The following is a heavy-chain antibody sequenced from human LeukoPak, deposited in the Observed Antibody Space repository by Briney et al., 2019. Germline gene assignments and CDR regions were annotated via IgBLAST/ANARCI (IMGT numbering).Heavy chain of an antibody. D-gene: IGHD1-26*01. CDR3: ARDHMGATAN. Sequence: GGSLRLSCAASGFTFSSYAMNSVRQAPGKGLEWVSSISSSGTYIYYADSAKGRFTISRDNSKNTLYLQMNSLRAEDTAVYYCARDHMGATANWGQGTLVTVSS. CDR2: ISSSGTYI. V-gene: IGHV3-21*01. CDR1: GFTFSSYA. J-gene: IGHJ4*02.